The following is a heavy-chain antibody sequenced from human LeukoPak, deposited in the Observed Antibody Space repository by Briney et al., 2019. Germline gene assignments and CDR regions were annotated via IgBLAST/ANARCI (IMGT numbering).Heavy chain of an antibody. CDR2: ISGSRSTT. CDR3: ARVYYNSLGYAFDV. J-gene: IGHJ3*01. Sequence: GGSLRLSCAASGFIFTDYYMSWIRQAPGKGLEWVSYISGSRSTTYYADSVKGRFTISRDNVKNSQFLQMDSLRAEDAALYFCARVYYNSLGYAFDVWGQGTMVSVTS. V-gene: IGHV3-11*04. CDR1: GFIFTDYY. D-gene: IGHD3-22*01.